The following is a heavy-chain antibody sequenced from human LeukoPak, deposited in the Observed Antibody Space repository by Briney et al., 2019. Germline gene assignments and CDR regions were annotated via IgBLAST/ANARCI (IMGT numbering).Heavy chain of an antibody. V-gene: IGHV4-34*01. D-gene: IGHD5-12*01. CDR3: ARSGSTDFDY. Sequence: SETLSLTCAVYGGSFSGYYWSWIRQPPGKGLEWIGEINHSGRASYNPSLKSRVTISLDRSRNHVSLNLTSVTAADTAVYYCARSGSTDFDYWGQGTLVTVSS. J-gene: IGHJ4*02. CDR2: INHSGRA. CDR1: GGSFSGYY.